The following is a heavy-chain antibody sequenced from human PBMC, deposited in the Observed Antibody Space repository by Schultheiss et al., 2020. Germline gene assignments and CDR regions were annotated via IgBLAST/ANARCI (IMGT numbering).Heavy chain of an antibody. CDR1: GFTFSSYA. Sequence: GGSLRLSCAASGFTFSSYAMSWVRQAPGKGLEWVSSISSSSSYIYYADSVKGRFTISRDNAKNSLYLQMNSLRAEDTAVYYCARYDAMTDFDYWGQGTLVTVSS. V-gene: IGHV3-21*01. CDR3: ARYDAMTDFDY. D-gene: IGHD3-16*01. J-gene: IGHJ4*02. CDR2: ISSSSSYI.